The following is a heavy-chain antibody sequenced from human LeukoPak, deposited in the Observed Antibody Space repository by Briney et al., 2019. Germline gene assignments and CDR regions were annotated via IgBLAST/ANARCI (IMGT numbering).Heavy chain of an antibody. CDR3: AKAYSSSWYGYFDY. CDR1: GFTFRNYV. J-gene: IGHJ4*02. V-gene: IGHV3-30*18. Sequence: GGSLRLSCAASGFTFRNYVIHWVRQAPGKGLEWVAVTSSDLNVKLYADSVKGRFTISRDNSKNTLYLQMNSLRAEDTAVYYCAKAYSSSWYGYFDYWGQGTLVTVSS. D-gene: IGHD6-13*01. CDR2: TSSDLNVK.